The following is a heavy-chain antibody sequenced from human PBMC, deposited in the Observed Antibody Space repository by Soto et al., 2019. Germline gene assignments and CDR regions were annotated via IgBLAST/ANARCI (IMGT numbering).Heavy chain of an antibody. Sequence: ASVKVSCKASGYTFITYDINWVRQAPGKGLEWMGGFDPEDGETIYAQKFQGRVTMTEDTSTDTAYMELSSLRSEDTAVYYCATKGGSGTIFDCWGQGTLVTVSS. CDR1: GYTFITYD. V-gene: IGHV1-24*01. J-gene: IGHJ4*02. D-gene: IGHD3-3*01. CDR3: ATKGGSGTIFDC. CDR2: FDPEDGET.